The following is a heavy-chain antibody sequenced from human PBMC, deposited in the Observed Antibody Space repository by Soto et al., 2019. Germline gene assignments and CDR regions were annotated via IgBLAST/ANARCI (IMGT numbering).Heavy chain of an antibody. D-gene: IGHD4-17*01. Sequence: EVQLLEPGGGLVQPGGSLRLSCAASGFTFSSFFMSWVRQAPGKGLDWVSGIGANGGGTYYADSVKGRFIISRDNSKNTRYLQRNSLRAEDTAVYYCARDPNGDYLGAFDFWGQKTMVTVSS. J-gene: IGHJ3*01. CDR1: GFTFSSFF. V-gene: IGHV3-23*01. CDR2: IGANGGGT. CDR3: ARDPNGDYLGAFDF.